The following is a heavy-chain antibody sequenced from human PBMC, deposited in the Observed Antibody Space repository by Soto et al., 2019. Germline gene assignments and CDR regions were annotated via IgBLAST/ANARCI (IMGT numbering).Heavy chain of an antibody. V-gene: IGHV1-69*02. J-gene: IGHJ4*02. Sequence: SVKVSCKASGGTFSSYTISWVRQAPGQGLEWMGRIIPILGIANYAQKFQGRVTITADKSTSTAYMELSSLRSEDTAVYYCARGLKDYDILTGYYSWGQGTLVTVSS. CDR1: GGTFSSYT. CDR3: ARGLKDYDILTGYYS. CDR2: IIPILGIA. D-gene: IGHD3-9*01.